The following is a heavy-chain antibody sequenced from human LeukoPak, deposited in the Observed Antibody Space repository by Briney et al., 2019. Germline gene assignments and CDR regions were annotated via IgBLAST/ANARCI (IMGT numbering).Heavy chain of an antibody. CDR2: IGSSSRYI. J-gene: IGHJ5*02. V-gene: IGHV3-21*01. Sequence: PGGSLRHSCAASGFTFSNYSMNWVRQAPGKGLEWVSSIGSSSRYIYYADSVKGRFTISRDNAKNTLYLQMNSLRAEDTAVYYCAREDFEADSGGAWLDPWGQGTLVTVSS. CDR3: AREDFEADSGGAWLDP. CDR1: GFTFSNYS. D-gene: IGHD2-15*01.